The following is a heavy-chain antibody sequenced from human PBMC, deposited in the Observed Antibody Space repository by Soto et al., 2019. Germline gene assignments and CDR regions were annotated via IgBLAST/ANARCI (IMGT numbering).Heavy chain of an antibody. V-gene: IGHV3-21*01. CDR3: AREDSIIIPAVSDF. D-gene: IGHD2-2*01. Sequence: GGSLRLSCTVSGFAFNNYGINWVRQAPGKGLEWVSSISKSDYTYYSDSVKGRFAISRDNAKSSVSLQMNTLRVEDTAVYYCAREDSIIIPAVSDFWGQGTLVTVAS. CDR1: GFAFNNYG. J-gene: IGHJ4*02. CDR2: ISKSDYT.